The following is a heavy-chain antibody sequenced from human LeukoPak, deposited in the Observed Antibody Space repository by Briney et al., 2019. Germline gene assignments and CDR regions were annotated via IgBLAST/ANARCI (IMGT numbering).Heavy chain of an antibody. CDR3: AKDYGSGSYRSY. V-gene: IGHV3-23*01. CDR2: ISGSGGST. Sequence: GGSLRLSCAASGFTFSDYYMSWVRQAPGKGLEWVSAISGSGGSTYYADSVKGRFTISRDNSKNTLYLQMNSLRAEDTAVYYCAKDYGSGSYRSYWGQGTLVTVSS. D-gene: IGHD3-10*01. J-gene: IGHJ4*02. CDR1: GFTFSDYY.